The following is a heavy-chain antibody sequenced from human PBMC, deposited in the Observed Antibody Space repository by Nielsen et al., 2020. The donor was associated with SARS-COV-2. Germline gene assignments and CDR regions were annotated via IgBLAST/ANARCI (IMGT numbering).Heavy chain of an antibody. D-gene: IGHD3-16*01. Sequence: SETLSLTCTVSGGSISSGGYYWSWIRQHPGKGLEWIGYIYYSGSTYYNPSLKSRVTMSVDTSKNQFSLKLSSVTAADTAVYYCARDQDDYVWGGHYYYGMDVWGQGTTVTVSS. V-gene: IGHV4-31*03. CDR3: ARDQDDYVWGGHYYYGMDV. CDR2: IYYSGST. CDR1: GGSISSGGYY. J-gene: IGHJ6*02.